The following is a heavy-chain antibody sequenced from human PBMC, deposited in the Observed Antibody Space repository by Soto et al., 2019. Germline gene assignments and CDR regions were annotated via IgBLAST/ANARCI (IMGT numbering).Heavy chain of an antibody. CDR2: IYHSGST. Sequence: QVQLQESGPGLVKPSGTLSLTCAVSGGSISSNKWWSWVRQPPGKGLEWIGEIYHSGSTNYNPSLKRRVTMSVDKSKHQFSLKLSSVTAADTAVYYCARGTTVVVFDYWGQGTLVTVSS. CDR3: ARGTTVVVFDY. V-gene: IGHV4-4*02. J-gene: IGHJ4*02. D-gene: IGHD4-17*01. CDR1: GGSISSNKW.